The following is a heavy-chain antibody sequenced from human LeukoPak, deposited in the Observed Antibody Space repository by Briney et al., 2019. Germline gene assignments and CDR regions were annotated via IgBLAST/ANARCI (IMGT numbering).Heavy chain of an antibody. V-gene: IGHV3-23*01. CDR1: GFTFSSYA. Sequence: GGSLRLSCAALGFTFSSYAMSWVRQAPGKGLEWVSAISGSGGSTFYADSVKGRFTISRDNSKNTLYLQMNSLRAEDTAVYYCAKVQMANYYDSSGDFDHWGQGTLSPSPQ. J-gene: IGHJ4*02. CDR2: ISGSGGST. CDR3: AKVQMANYYDSSGDFDH. D-gene: IGHD3-22*01.